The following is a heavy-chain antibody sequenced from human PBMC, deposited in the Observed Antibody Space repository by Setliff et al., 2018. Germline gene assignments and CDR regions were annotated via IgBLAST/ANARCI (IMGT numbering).Heavy chain of an antibody. Sequence: SGPTLVNPTQTLTLTCTFSGFSLSTSGMCVSWIRQPPGKALEWLARIDWDDDKYYSTSLKTRLTISKDTSKNQVVLTMTNMDPVDTATYYCARIRSAVEPRYYYYCMDVWGQGTTVAVSS. CDR3: ARIRSAVEPRYYYYCMDV. CDR2: IDWDDDK. J-gene: IGHJ6*02. V-gene: IGHV2-70*11. CDR1: GFSLSTSGMC. D-gene: IGHD6-25*01.